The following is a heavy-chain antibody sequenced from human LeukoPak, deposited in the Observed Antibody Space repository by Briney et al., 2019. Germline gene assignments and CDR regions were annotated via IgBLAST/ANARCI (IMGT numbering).Heavy chain of an antibody. CDR1: DGSISSYY. Sequence: PSETLSLTCTVSDGSISSYYWSCIRQPPGKGLEWIGYIYSSGNTNYNPSLKSRVTISVDTSKNQFSLKLSSVTAADTAVYYCARDDGRLGYCSGGSCLGIWGQGTLVTVSS. D-gene: IGHD2-15*01. CDR2: IYSSGNT. CDR3: ARDDGRLGYCSGGSCLGI. V-gene: IGHV4-59*01. J-gene: IGHJ4*02.